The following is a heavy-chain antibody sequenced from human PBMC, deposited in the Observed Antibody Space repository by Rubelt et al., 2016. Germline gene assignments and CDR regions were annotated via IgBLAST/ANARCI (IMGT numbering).Heavy chain of an antibody. D-gene: IGHD2-21*01. CDR1: GGSFSGYY. J-gene: IGHJ6*02. V-gene: IGHV4-34*01. Sequence: QVQLQQWGAGLLKPSETLSLTCAVYGGSFSGYYWSWIRQPPGKGLDWIGEITHRGSTNYNPSLKSRFTISVDTSKNRVSRERSAVTAADTAVYYCARAPEVIGWLYYYYGMDVWGQGTTVTVSS. CDR2: ITHRGST. CDR3: ARAPEVIGWLYYYYGMDV.